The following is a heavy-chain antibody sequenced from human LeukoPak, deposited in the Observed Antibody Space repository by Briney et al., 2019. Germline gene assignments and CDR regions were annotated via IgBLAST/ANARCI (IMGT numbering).Heavy chain of an antibody. V-gene: IGHV4-34*01. CDR1: GGSFSGYY. J-gene: IGHJ4*02. D-gene: IGHD2-2*01. Sequence: KTSETLSLTCAVYGGSFSGYYWSWIRQPPGKGLEWNEEINHSGSTNYNPSLKSRVTISVDTSKNQFSLKLSSVTAADTAVYYCARENAPRGVVDYWGQGTLVTVSS. CDR2: INHSGST. CDR3: ARENAPRGVVDY.